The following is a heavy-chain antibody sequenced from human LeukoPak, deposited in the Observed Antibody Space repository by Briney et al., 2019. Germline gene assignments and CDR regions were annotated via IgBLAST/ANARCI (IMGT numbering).Heavy chain of an antibody. CDR1: GFSLITRGMT. D-gene: IGHD3-9*01. V-gene: IGHV2-70*13. CDR3: ARTYYNILTGYYTKFHY. Sequence: SGPALVKPTQTLTLTCTFSGFSLITRGMTVSWIRQPPGKALEWLALIDWDDDKYYSTSLRTRLTVSKDASKNQVVLTMTNMDPVDTATYYCARTYYNILTGYYTKFHYWGQGTPVTVSS. CDR2: IDWDDDK. J-gene: IGHJ4*02.